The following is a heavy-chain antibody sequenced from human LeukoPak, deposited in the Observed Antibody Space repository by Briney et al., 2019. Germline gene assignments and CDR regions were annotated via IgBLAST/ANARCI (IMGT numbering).Heavy chain of an antibody. D-gene: IGHD6-19*01. CDR2: INPSGGST. V-gene: IGHV1-46*01. J-gene: IGHJ5*02. Sequence: GASVKVSCKASGYTFTSYYMHWVRQAPGQGLEWMGIINPSGGSTSYAQKFQGRVTMTRDTSISTAYMELSRLRSDDTAVYYCARDQWLARKYNWFDPWGQGTLVTVSS. CDR1: GYTFTSYY. CDR3: ARDQWLARKYNWFDP.